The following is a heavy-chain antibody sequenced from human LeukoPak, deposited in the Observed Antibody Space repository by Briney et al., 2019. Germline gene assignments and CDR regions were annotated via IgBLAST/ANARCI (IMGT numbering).Heavy chain of an antibody. CDR1: GFTFSNYA. Sequence: GGSLRLSCAASGFTFSNYAMSWVRQAPGKGPEWVSAISGSGGSTYYADSVKGRFTISRDKSKNTLYLQMNSLGAEDTAVYYCAKDLHYYDSSKDFDYWGQGTLVTVSS. CDR3: AKDLHYYDSSKDFDY. V-gene: IGHV3-23*01. D-gene: IGHD3-22*01. J-gene: IGHJ4*02. CDR2: ISGSGGST.